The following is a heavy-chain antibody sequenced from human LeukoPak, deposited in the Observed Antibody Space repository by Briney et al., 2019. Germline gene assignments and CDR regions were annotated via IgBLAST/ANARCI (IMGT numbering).Heavy chain of an antibody. Sequence: SVKVSCKASGGTFSSYAISWVRQAPGQGLEWMGRIIPILGIANYAQKFQGRVTITADKSTSTAYMELSSLRSEDTAVYYCARAPIVVVVAATGNWFDPWGQGTLVTISS. D-gene: IGHD2-15*01. CDR2: IIPILGIA. J-gene: IGHJ5*02. V-gene: IGHV1-69*04. CDR1: GGTFSSYA. CDR3: ARAPIVVVVAATGNWFDP.